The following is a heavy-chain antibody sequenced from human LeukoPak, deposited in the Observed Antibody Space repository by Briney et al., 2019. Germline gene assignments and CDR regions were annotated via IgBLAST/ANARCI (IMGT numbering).Heavy chain of an antibody. V-gene: IGHV4-30-2*01. D-gene: IGHD2-2*03. J-gene: IGHJ4*02. CDR3: ARAPVDIGSLDY. CDR2: IYHSGST. Sequence: SQTLSLTCAVSGGSISSGGYSWRWIRQPPGKGLEWIGYIYHSGSTYYNPSLKSRVTISVDRSKNQFSLKLSSVTAADTAVYYCARAPVDIGSLDYWGQGTLVTVSS. CDR1: GGSISSGGYS.